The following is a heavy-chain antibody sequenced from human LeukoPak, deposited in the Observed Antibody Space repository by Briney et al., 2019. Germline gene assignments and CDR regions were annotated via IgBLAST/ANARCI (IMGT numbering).Heavy chain of an antibody. V-gene: IGHV1-2*02. Sequence: ASVKVSFKTSGYTFTTYFFHWVRHAPGQGLEWMGWINPNSGGTMYVQKFQGRVTMTRDTSISTTYMELSRLSSDDTAVYYCARNGRGTYDYWGQGTLVTVSS. J-gene: IGHJ4*02. CDR1: GYTFTTYF. D-gene: IGHD3-16*01. CDR2: INPNSGGT. CDR3: ARNGRGTYDY.